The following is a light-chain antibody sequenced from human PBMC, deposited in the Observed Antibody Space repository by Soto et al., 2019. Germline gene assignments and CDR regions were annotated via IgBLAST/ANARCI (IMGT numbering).Light chain of an antibody. V-gene: IGLV1-51*01. CDR1: GSNIGSSY. J-gene: IGLJ3*02. Sequence: QSVLTQPPSVSAAPGQRVTISCSGSGSNIGSSYVSWYQQLPGSAPKVLIYDNNKRPSGIPDRFSGSKSDTSATLGITGLQTGDEADYYCGTWDSSLSAGVFGGGTKLTVL. CDR2: DNN. CDR3: GTWDSSLSAGV.